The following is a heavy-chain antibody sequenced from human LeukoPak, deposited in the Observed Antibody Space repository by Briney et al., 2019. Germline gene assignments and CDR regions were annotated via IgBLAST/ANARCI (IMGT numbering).Heavy chain of an antibody. Sequence: KPSETLSLTCTVSGGSISSYYWSWIRQPPRKGLEWIGYIYYSGSTNYNPSLKSRVTISVDTSKNQFSLKLSSVTAADTAVYYCARAAGVPVAFDIWGQGTMVTVSS. V-gene: IGHV4-59*01. CDR3: ARAAGVPVAFDI. CDR1: GGSISSYY. CDR2: IYYSGST. J-gene: IGHJ3*02. D-gene: IGHD2-8*01.